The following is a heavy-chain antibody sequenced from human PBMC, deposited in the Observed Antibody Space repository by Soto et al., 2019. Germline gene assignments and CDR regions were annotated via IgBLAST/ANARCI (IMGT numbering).Heavy chain of an antibody. V-gene: IGHV4-31*03. CDR2: IYYSGST. CDR3: ARTLRDPLYYYYMDV. D-gene: IGHD3-10*01. CDR1: GGSISSGGYY. Sequence: ASETLSLTCTFSGGSISSGGYYWSWIRQHPGKGLEWIGYIYYSGSTYYNPSLKSRVTISVDTSKNQFSLKLSSVTAADTAVYYCARTLRDPLYYYYMDVWGKGTTVTVSS. J-gene: IGHJ6*03.